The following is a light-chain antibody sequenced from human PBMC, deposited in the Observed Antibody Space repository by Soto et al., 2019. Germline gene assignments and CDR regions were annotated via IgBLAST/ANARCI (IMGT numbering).Light chain of an antibody. V-gene: IGLV1-51*01. CDR3: GTWDKLSAGGI. CDR2: DND. Sequence: QSVLTQSPSVSAAPGQTVSISCSGSSSNIGSNYVSWYQQIPGAAPKVLIYDNDKRPSGIPDRFSGSKSGTSATLRITGLQTGDEADYYCGTWDKLSAGGIFGTGTKVTV. J-gene: IGLJ1*01. CDR1: SSNIGSNY.